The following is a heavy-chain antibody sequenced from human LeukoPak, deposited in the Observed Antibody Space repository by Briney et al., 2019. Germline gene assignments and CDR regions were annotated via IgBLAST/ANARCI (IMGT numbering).Heavy chain of an antibody. CDR3: AREVYDGVLDY. CDR2: IKQDGSGK. D-gene: IGHD3-3*01. J-gene: IGHJ4*02. CDR1: GFTFSSYW. V-gene: IGHV3-7*01. Sequence: GGSLRLSCAASGFTFSSYWMSWVRQAPGKGLEWVANIKQDGSGKYHVDSVKGRFTISRDNAKNSLYLQMNSLRAEDTAVYYCAREVYDGVLDYWGQGTLVTVSS.